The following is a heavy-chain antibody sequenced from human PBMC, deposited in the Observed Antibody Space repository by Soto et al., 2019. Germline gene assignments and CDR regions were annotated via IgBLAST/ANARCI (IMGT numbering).Heavy chain of an antibody. CDR1: GFTFSSYA. Sequence: QLLESGGGLGQPGGSLRLSCAVSGFTFSSYAMSWVRQAPGKGLEWISVISGSGKSTNYADSVKGRFTTSRDNSKNTLYLQMSGLRAEDTAIYYCAKLSSVTLIVDVITGRSFDYWGQGTLVTVSS. V-gene: IGHV3-23*01. J-gene: IGHJ4*02. CDR2: ISGSGKST. D-gene: IGHD3-22*01. CDR3: AKLSSVTLIVDVITGRSFDY.